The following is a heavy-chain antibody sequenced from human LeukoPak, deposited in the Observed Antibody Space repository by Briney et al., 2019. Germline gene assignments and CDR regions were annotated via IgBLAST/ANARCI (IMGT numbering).Heavy chain of an antibody. CDR1: GFTFSSHA. D-gene: IGHD5-12*01. J-gene: IGHJ4*02. CDR3: ARGRYSGTTYYFDY. Sequence: PGGSLRLSCAASGFTFSSHAMHWVRQAPGKGLEWVAVISYDGSNKYYADSVKGRFTISRGNAKNSLYLQMNSLRAEDTAMYYCARGRYSGTTYYFDYWGQGTLVTVSS. V-gene: IGHV3-30-3*01. CDR2: ISYDGSNK.